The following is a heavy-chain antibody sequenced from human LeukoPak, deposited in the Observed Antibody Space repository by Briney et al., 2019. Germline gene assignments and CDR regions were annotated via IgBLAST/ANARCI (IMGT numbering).Heavy chain of an antibody. D-gene: IGHD3-10*01. J-gene: IGHJ4*02. CDR1: GGSISSSSYY. V-gene: IGHV4-39*01. CDR3: ARYVVYGSGKYYFDY. CDR2: INYSGST. Sequence: SETLSLTCTVSGGSISSSSYYWGWFRQPPGKGLEWIGSINYSGSTYYNPSLKSRVTISVDTSENQFSLKLSSVTAADTAVYYCARYVVYGSGKYYFDYWGQGTLVTVSS.